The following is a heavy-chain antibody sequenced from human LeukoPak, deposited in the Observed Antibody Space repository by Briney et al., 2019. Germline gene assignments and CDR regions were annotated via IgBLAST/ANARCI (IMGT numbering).Heavy chain of an antibody. CDR2: TFYRSRWYN. CDR1: GGSVSSNTGA. V-gene: IGHV6-1*01. D-gene: IGHD7-27*01. CDR3: AGSLGLGNDAFDV. Sequence: SQTLSLTCAISGGSVSSNTGAWNWFRQSPSRGLEWLGRTFYRSRWYNDYAVSVKSRININPDTSKNQFSLLLNSVSPEDTAVYYCAGSLGLGNDAFDVWGQGTVVTVSS. J-gene: IGHJ3*01.